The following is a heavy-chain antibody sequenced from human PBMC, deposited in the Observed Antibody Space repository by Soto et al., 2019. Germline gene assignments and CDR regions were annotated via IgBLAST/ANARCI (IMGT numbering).Heavy chain of an antibody. D-gene: IGHD2-21*02. CDR1: GGSINSGDSY. Sequence: QVQLQESGPGLVRPSQTLSLTCTVSGGSINSGDSYWNWIRQHPEKGLEWIGYINYRGSTFYNPSLKSRIIISVDTSKNQVSLRMTSATAADTAVYYCARREGDGFGLNLWGQGALVTVSS. V-gene: IGHV4-31*03. CDR2: INYRGST. J-gene: IGHJ5*02. CDR3: ARREGDGFGLNL.